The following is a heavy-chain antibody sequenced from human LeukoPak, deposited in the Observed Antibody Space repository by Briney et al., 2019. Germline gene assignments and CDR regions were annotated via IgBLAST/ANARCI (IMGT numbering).Heavy chain of an antibody. J-gene: IGHJ2*01. CDR2: IGTAGEI. CDR1: GFTFRSYD. CDR3: ARAAYSSTWYSRYFDL. V-gene: IGHV3-13*01. Sequence: PGGSLRLSCAASGFTFRSYDMHWVRQATGKGLEWVSGIGTAGEIYYTGSVKGRFTISRENAKNSLYLQMNSLRAGDTAVYYCARAAYSSTWYSRYFDLWGRGTLVTVSS. D-gene: IGHD6-13*01.